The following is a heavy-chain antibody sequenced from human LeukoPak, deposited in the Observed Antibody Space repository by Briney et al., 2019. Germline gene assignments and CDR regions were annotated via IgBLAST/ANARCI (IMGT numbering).Heavy chain of an antibody. CDR3: AKDSPSGSYSNGVDY. CDR1: GFTFSSYG. J-gene: IGHJ4*02. CDR2: ISYDGSNK. D-gene: IGHD1-26*01. V-gene: IGHV3-30*18. Sequence: GRSLRPSCAASGFTFSSYGMHWVRQAPGKGLEWVAVISYDGSNKYYADSVKGRFTISRDNSKNTLYLQMNSLRAEDTAVYYCAKDSPSGSYSNGVDYWGQGTLVTVSS.